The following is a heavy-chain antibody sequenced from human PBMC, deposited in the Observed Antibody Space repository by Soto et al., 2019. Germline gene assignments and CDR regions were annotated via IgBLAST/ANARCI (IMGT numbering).Heavy chain of an antibody. V-gene: IGHV3-48*03. CDR1: GFTFSSYE. CDR3: ARVGEYDILTGPMDV. CDR2: ISSSGSTI. J-gene: IGHJ6*02. D-gene: IGHD3-9*01. Sequence: GGSLRLSCAASGFTFSSYEMNWVRQAPGKGLEWVSYISSSGSTIYYADSVKGRFTISRDNAKNSLYLQMNSLRAEDTAVYYCARVGEYDILTGPMDVWGQGTTVTVSS.